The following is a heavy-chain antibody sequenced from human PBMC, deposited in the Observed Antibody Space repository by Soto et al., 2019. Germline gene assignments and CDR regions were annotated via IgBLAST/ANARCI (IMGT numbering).Heavy chain of an antibody. CDR1: GFAFSSYE. J-gene: IGHJ1*01. V-gene: IGHV3-48*03. CDR3: ARGFDDSSGYYYLSFQH. D-gene: IGHD3-22*01. CDR2: ISSSGSTI. Sequence: GGSLRLSWAASGFAFSSYEMNWVRQAPGKGLEWFSYISSSGSTIYYADSVKGRFTISRDNAKNSLYLQMNSLRAEGTAVYYCARGFDDSSGYYYLSFQHWGQGTLVTVSS.